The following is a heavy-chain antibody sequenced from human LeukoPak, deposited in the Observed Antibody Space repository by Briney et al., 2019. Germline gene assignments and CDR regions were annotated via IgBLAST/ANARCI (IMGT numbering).Heavy chain of an antibody. CDR3: ARQLALGYYGMDV. J-gene: IGHJ6*02. V-gene: IGHV4-59*08. CDR2: VSYSGST. Sequence: PSETLSLTCTASGGSISSYYWSWIRQPPGKGLEWIGYVSYSGSTTYNPSLRSRVTISVDTSKSQFSLKLSSVTAADTAVYYCARQLALGYYGMDVWGQGTTVTVSS. D-gene: IGHD3-3*02. CDR1: GGSISSYY.